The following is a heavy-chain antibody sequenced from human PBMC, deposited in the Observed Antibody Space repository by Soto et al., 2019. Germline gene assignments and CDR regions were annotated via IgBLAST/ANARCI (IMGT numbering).Heavy chain of an antibody. CDR1: GCSISSYC. D-gene: IGHD6-19*01. Sequence: SETLSLTCSFSGCSISSYCLSLIRQPPGKGLEWIGYIYYSGSTNYNPSLKSRVTISVDTSKNQFSLKLSSVTAADTAVYYCARQHSSGWYIDYWGQGTLVTVSS. J-gene: IGHJ4*02. CDR2: IYYSGST. CDR3: ARQHSSGWYIDY. V-gene: IGHV4-59*08.